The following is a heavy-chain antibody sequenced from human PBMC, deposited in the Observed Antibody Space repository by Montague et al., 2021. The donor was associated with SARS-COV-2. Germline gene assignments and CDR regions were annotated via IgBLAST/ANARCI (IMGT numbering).Heavy chain of an antibody. Sequence: SETLSLTCAVDGGSLSSSYWSWIRQAPGKGLEWIGEIDQSRSTNYNPSLTSRVTMSLDKSKNLFSLNLRSVTAAGTAVYFCARGGETRYFDSARWWFDPWGQGALVTVSS. V-gene: IGHV4-34*01. CDR1: GGSLSSSY. CDR3: ARGGETRYFDSARWWFDP. J-gene: IGHJ5*02. D-gene: IGHD3-9*01. CDR2: IDQSRST.